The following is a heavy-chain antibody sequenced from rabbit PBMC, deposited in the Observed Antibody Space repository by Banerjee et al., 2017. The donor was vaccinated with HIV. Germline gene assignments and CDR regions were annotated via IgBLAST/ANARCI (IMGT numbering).Heavy chain of an antibody. CDR1: GFTISSGYD. V-gene: IGHV1S40*01. CDR2: IYTGSGHT. CDR3: AREFNL. J-gene: IGHJ4*01. Sequence: QSLEESGGDLVKPGASLTLTCTASGFTISSGYDMCWVRQAPGKELEWIGCIYTGSGHTYYASGAKGRFPIPKTPPPTVVLKMTSLTAADPAPFFCAREFNLGGPGPWSPS.